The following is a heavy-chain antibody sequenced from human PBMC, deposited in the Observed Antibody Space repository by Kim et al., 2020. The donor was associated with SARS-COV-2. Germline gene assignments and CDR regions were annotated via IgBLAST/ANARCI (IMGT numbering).Heavy chain of an antibody. D-gene: IGHD3-22*01. J-gene: IGHJ4*02. CDR3: ARPYYYDSSGFD. V-gene: IGHV4-39*01. Sequence: YNPSRMGRVTISVATSKNQFSLELSSVSAVDTAVYYCARPYYYDSSGFDWGQGTLVTVSS.